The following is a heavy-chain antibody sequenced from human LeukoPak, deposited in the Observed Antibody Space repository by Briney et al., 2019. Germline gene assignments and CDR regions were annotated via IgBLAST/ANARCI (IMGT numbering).Heavy chain of an antibody. D-gene: IGHD3-10*01. Sequence: ASVKVSCKASGYTFTSCAMHWVRQAPGQRLEWMGWINAGHGNTKYSQNFQDRVTITRDTSATTSYMELSSLRSEDTAMYYCARGYYFGSGSYLDYWGQGTLVTVSS. CDR1: GYTFTSCA. CDR2: INAGHGNT. CDR3: ARGYYFGSGSYLDY. J-gene: IGHJ4*02. V-gene: IGHV1-3*01.